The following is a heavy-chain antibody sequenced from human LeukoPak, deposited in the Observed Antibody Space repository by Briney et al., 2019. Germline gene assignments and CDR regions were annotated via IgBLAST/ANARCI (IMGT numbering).Heavy chain of an antibody. Sequence: PSETLSLTCTVSGGSISSYYWSWIRQPPGKGLEWIGYIYYSGSTNYNPSLKSRVTISVDTSKNQFSLKLSSVTAADTAVYYCARGERYSGCYYPYWGQGTLVTVSS. CDR2: IYYSGST. CDR1: GGSISSYY. J-gene: IGHJ4*02. D-gene: IGHD1-26*01. CDR3: ARGERYSGCYYPY. V-gene: IGHV4-59*01.